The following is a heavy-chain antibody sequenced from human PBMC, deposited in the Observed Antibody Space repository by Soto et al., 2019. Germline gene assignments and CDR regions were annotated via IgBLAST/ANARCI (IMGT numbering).Heavy chain of an antibody. V-gene: IGHV5-10-1*01. D-gene: IGHD3-3*01. CDR2: IDPSDSYT. J-gene: IGHJ3*02. CDR3: ARPRITTDAFDI. Sequence: EVQLVQSGAEVTKPGESLRISCKGSGYSFTNYWISWVRQMPGKGLEWMGRIDPSDSYTNYSPSFQGHVTISADKSINTAYLQWSSLQASDTAMYDCARPRITTDAFDIWGQGTMVTVSS. CDR1: GYSFTNYW.